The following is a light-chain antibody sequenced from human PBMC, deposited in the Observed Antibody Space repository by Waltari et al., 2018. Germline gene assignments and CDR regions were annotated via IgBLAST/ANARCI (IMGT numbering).Light chain of an antibody. CDR2: EDT. J-gene: IGLJ2*01. CDR1: SSDFGGHNF. Sequence: QSALPHPASVPGPPGRSTPIPSLEPSSDFGGHNFFSWYQHHPGKAPKLRIYEDTKRPSGVSNRFSSSKSGNTASLTISGLQAEDEADYYCCSYAGSTASILLGGGTKLTVL. CDR3: CSYAGSTASIL. V-gene: IGLV2-23*01.